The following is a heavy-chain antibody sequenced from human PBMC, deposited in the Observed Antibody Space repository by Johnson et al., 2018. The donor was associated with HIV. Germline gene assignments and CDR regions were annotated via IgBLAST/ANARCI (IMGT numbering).Heavy chain of an antibody. Sequence: QVQLVESGGGLVQPGGSLRLSCVASGFIFSTYGKHWVRQAPGKGLAWLAFIRYDGSNEYYVDSVTGRFTISRDNSKNTLYLQMNSLRAEDTAVYYCATRQQLVPGAFDIWGQGTMVTVSS. CDR3: ATRQQLVPGAFDI. D-gene: IGHD6-13*01. J-gene: IGHJ3*02. CDR1: GFIFSTYG. V-gene: IGHV3-30*02. CDR2: IRYDGSNE.